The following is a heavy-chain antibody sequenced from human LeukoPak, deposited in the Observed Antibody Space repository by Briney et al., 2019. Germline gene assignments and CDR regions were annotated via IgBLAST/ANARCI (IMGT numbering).Heavy chain of an antibody. D-gene: IGHD6-13*01. CDR2: IYYSGST. V-gene: IGHV4-31*03. Sequence: ASETLSLTCTVSGGSISSGGYYWSWIRQHPGKGLEWIGYIYYSGSTYYNPSLKSRVTISVDKSKNRFSLKLSSVTAADTAVYYCARDPRAIIAAAVSGIDLWGRGTLVTVSS. CDR1: GGSISSGGYY. CDR3: ARDPRAIIAAAVSGIDL. J-gene: IGHJ2*01.